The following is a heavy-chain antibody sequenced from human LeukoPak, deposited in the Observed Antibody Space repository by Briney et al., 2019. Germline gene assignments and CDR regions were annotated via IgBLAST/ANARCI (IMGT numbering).Heavy chain of an antibody. CDR2: IYHSGST. CDR1: GYSISSGYY. V-gene: IGHV4-38-2*01. CDR3: ARRGGSYGIDY. D-gene: IGHD1-26*01. Sequence: SETLSLTCAVSGYSISSGYYWGWIRQPPGKGLEWTGSIYHSGSTYYNPSLKSRVTISVATSKNQFSLKLSSVTAADTAVYYCARRGGSYGIDYWGQGTLVTVSS. J-gene: IGHJ4*02.